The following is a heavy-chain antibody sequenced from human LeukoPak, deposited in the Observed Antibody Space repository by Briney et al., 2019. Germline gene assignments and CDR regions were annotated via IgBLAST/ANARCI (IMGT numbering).Heavy chain of an antibody. CDR3: ARWDYYDSRTFDI. Sequence: GASVKVSCKASGYTFTSYYMHWVRQAPGQGLEWMGIINPSGGSTSYAQKFQGRVTMTRDLSTSTVYMELSSRRAEDTAVYYCARWDYYDSRTFDIWGQGTMVTVS. CDR2: INPSGGST. J-gene: IGHJ3*02. CDR1: GYTFTSYY. V-gene: IGHV1-46*01. D-gene: IGHD3-22*01.